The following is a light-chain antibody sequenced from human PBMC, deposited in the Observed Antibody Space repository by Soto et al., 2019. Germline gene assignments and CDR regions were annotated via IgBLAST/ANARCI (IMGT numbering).Light chain of an antibody. CDR1: QSVSRNS. V-gene: IGKV3-20*01. CDR2: GAS. CDR3: QQYGSSLYT. Sequence: EIVLTQSPGTLSLSPGESATLSCRASQSVSRNSLAWHQQKPGQAPRLLIYGASSRATGIPDRFSGSGSGTDFTLTISRLEPEDFAVFYCQQYGSSLYTFGQGTKLEIK. J-gene: IGKJ2*01.